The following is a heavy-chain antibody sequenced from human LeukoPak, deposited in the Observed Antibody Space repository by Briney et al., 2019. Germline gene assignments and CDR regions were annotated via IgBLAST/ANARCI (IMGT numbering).Heavy chain of an antibody. CDR1: GGSVSSGSYY. J-gene: IGHJ4*02. V-gene: IGHV4-61*01. Sequence: SGTLSLTCTVSGGSVSSGSYYWSWIRQPPGKGLEWIGYIYYSGSTNYNPSLKSRVTISVDTSRNQFSLKLSSVTAADTAVYYCAREEPYSSRWFPSGFDYWGQGTLVTVSS. D-gene: IGHD6-13*01. CDR2: IYYSGST. CDR3: AREEPYSSRWFPSGFDY.